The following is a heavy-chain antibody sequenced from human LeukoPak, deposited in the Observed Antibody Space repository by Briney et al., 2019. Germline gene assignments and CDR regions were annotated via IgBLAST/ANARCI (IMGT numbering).Heavy chain of an antibody. CDR2: ISGSGGST. CDR1: GFSFSSYE. D-gene: IGHD6-19*01. CDR3: AKDIAVAALYFDY. Sequence: PGGSLRLSCAAAGFSFSSYEMNWVRQAPGKGLEWVSAISGSGGSTYYADSVKGRFTISRDNPKNTLYLQMNSLRAEDTAVYYCAKDIAVAALYFDYWGQGTLVTVSS. J-gene: IGHJ4*02. V-gene: IGHV3-23*01.